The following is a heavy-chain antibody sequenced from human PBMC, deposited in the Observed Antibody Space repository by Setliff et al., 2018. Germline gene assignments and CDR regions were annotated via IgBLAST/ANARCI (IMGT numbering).Heavy chain of an antibody. CDR2: ITANGVDA. CDR3: ARRTAMAGTPRLYFDY. J-gene: IGHJ4*02. Sequence: GGSLRLSWAASGFTFSAYAMHWVRQAPGKGLEYVSAITANGVDAYYADSVKGRFTISRDNSKNTLYLQMGSLRAEDMAVYYCARRTAMAGTPRLYFDYWGQGTLVTVSS. V-gene: IGHV3-64*02. CDR1: GFTFSAYA. D-gene: IGHD6-19*01.